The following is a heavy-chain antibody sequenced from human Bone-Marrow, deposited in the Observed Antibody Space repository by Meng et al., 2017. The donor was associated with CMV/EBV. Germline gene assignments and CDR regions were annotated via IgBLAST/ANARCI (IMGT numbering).Heavy chain of an antibody. Sequence: GESLKISCAASGFTFSSHGMHWVRQAPGKGLEWVAFIRYDGSNKYYADSVKGRFTISRDNSKNTLYLQMNSLRAEDTAVYYCAKGSDCSSTSCTKKGSWDYWGQGTLVTVSS. J-gene: IGHJ4*02. D-gene: IGHD2-2*01. CDR3: AKGSDCSSTSCTKKGSWDY. V-gene: IGHV3-30*02. CDR1: GFTFSSHG. CDR2: IRYDGSNK.